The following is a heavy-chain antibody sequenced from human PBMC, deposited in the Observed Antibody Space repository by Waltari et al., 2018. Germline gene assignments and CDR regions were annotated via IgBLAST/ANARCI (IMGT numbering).Heavy chain of an antibody. V-gene: IGHV3-21*01. D-gene: IGHD2-15*01. CDR1: GFTFSSYS. CDR3: AVIVVVVAASHVDSDY. J-gene: IGHJ4*02. Sequence: EVQLVESGGGLVKPGGSLRLSCAASGFTFSSYSMNWVRQAPGKGLEWVSSISSSSSYLYYADSVKGRFPISRDHAKNSLYLQMNSLRAEDTAVYYCAVIVVVVAASHVDSDYWGQGTLVTVSS. CDR2: ISSSSSYL.